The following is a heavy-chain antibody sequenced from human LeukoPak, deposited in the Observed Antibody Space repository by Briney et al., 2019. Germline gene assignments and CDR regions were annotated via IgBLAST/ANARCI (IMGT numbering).Heavy chain of an antibody. J-gene: IGHJ3*02. Sequence: ASVKVSCKASGYTFTGYYMHWVRQAPGQGLEWMGWISAYNGNTNYAQKLQGRVTMTTDTSTSTTYMELRSLRSDDTAVYYCARDSPYYYDSSGQDAFDIWGQGTMVTVSS. V-gene: IGHV1-18*04. D-gene: IGHD3-22*01. CDR1: GYTFTGYY. CDR2: ISAYNGNT. CDR3: ARDSPYYYDSSGQDAFDI.